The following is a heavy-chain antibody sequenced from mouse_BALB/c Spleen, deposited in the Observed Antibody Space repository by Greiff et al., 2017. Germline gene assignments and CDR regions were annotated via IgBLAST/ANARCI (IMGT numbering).Heavy chain of an antibody. CDR2: ISSGSSTI. Sequence: EVNVVESGGGLVQPGGSRKLSCAASGFTFSSFGMHWVRQAPEKGLEWVAYISSGSSTIYYADTVKGRFTISRDNPKNTLFLQMTSLRSEDTAMYYCARRLGLNYFDYWGQGTTLTVSS. V-gene: IGHV5-17*02. CDR1: GFTFSSFG. J-gene: IGHJ2*01. D-gene: IGHD4-1*01. CDR3: ARRLGLNYFDY.